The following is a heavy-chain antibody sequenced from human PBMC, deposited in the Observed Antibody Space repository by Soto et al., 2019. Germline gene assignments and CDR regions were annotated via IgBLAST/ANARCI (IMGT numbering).Heavy chain of an antibody. CDR3: ARDVAAAGVP. Sequence: PGGSLRLSCVAFGFTFSTHWMFWARQAPGKGLVWVSRINGDGSSTSYADSVKGRFTSSRDNAKNTLYLQMNSLRAEDTAVYYCARDVAAAGVPWGQGTLVTVSS. D-gene: IGHD6-13*01. V-gene: IGHV3-74*01. CDR1: GFTFSTHW. J-gene: IGHJ5*02. CDR2: INGDGSST.